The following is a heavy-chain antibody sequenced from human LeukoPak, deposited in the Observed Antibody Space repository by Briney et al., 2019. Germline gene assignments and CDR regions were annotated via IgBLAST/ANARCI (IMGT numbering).Heavy chain of an antibody. Sequence: GSLRLSCAASEFSVSSNYMNWVRQAPGKGLEWVSVIYSGGSTSYAYSVKGRFTISRDSSKNTLFLQMNSLRAEDTAVYYCARDRGYSYGHGMDVWGPGTTVTVSS. D-gene: IGHD5-18*01. CDR3: ARDRGYSYGHGMDV. J-gene: IGHJ6*02. V-gene: IGHV3-66*01. CDR2: IYSGGST. CDR1: EFSVSSNY.